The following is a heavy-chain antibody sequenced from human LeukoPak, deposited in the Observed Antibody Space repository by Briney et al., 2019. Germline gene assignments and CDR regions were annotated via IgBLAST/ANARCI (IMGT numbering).Heavy chain of an antibody. CDR2: INWNGGTR. CDR1: GFTFGDYA. Sequence: GGSLRLSCTASGFTFGDYAMSWVRHAPGKGLEWVSSINWNGGTRGYADSVKGRFTISRDNAKNSLYLQVNSLRAEDTALYYCARVIVGATTGCYYYYMDVWGKGTTVTVSS. V-gene: IGHV3-20*04. J-gene: IGHJ6*03. CDR3: ARVIVGATTGCYYYYMDV. D-gene: IGHD1-26*01.